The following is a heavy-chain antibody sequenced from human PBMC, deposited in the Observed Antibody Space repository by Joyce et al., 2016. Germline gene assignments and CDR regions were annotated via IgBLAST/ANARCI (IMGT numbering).Heavy chain of an antibody. J-gene: IGHJ4*02. D-gene: IGHD3-10*01. CDR1: GFTFISFG. Sequence: QVQLVESGGGVVQPGRSLRLSCAASGFTFISFGMHWVRWAPGKGLKWVAVIWYDGNKKYYADSGKGRFTISRDNAQNSLYLQMNSLRVEDTAVYYCARGAMVRGVDVDYWGQGTLVTVSS. CDR2: IWYDGNKK. V-gene: IGHV3-33*04. CDR3: ARGAMVRGVDVDY.